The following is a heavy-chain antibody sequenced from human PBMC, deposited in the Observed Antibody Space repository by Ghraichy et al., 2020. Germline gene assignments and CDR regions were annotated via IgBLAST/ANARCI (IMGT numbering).Heavy chain of an antibody. Sequence: GGSLRLSCAASGFTFSNYGIHWVRQAPGKGLEWVAFILYDGSNKYYADSVKGRFTISRDSSKNTVSLQMNNLRAEDTAAYYCAKDAGSRYFDVWGRGYLVTVSS. V-gene: IGHV3-30*02. CDR1: GFTFSNYG. CDR2: ILYDGSNK. J-gene: IGHJ2*01. D-gene: IGHD2-15*01. CDR3: AKDAGSRYFDV.